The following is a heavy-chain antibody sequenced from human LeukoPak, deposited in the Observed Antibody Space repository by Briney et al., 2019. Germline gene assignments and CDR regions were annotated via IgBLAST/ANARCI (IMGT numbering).Heavy chain of an antibody. J-gene: IGHJ4*02. CDR1: GYTFTGYY. CDR3: ARGSIVGATFDYFDY. D-gene: IGHD1-26*01. V-gene: IGHV1-2*02. CDR2: INPNSGGT. Sequence: ASVKVFCKASGYTFTGYYIHWVRQAPVQGLEWMGWINPNSGGTNYAQKFQGRVTMTRDTSISTAYMYLSRLRSDDTAVFYCARGSIVGATFDYFDYWGQGTLVTVSS.